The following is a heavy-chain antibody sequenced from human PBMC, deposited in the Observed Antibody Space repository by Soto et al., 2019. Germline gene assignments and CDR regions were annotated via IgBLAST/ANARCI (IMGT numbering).Heavy chain of an antibody. J-gene: IGHJ5*02. V-gene: IGHV1-18*01. CDR3: ARAIGYCSGASCYWDSHSLYNWFDP. CDR2: IGAYNGNR. D-gene: IGHD2-15*01. CDR1: GYTFSSYC. Sequence: ASVKVSCKASGYTFSSYCISWVRQAAGQGLEWMGWIGAYNGNRNYAQKLQGRVTMTPDTSTSTAHMELRSLRSDDTAVYYCARAIGYCSGASCYWDSHSLYNWFDPWGQGTLVTVSS.